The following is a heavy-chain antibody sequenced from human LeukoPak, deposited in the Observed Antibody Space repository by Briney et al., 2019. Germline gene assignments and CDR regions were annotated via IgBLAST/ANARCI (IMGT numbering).Heavy chain of an antibody. CDR1: GFTFDDYG. D-gene: IGHD5-12*01. CDR3: AKDPDSGYDYYFDY. J-gene: IGHJ4*02. CDR2: INWNGGST. V-gene: IGHV3-20*04. Sequence: GGSLRLSCAASGFTFDDYGMSWVRQAPGKGLEWVSGINWNGGSTGYADSVKGRFTISRDNAKNSLYLQMNSLRAEDTAVYYCAKDPDSGYDYYFDYWGQGTLVTVSS.